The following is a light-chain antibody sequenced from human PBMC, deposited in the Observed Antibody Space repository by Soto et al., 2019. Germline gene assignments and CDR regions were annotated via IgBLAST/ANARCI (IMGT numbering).Light chain of an antibody. CDR2: GAS. V-gene: IGKV3-20*01. CDR3: QQYGSSSRT. Sequence: DIVLTQSPGTLSLSPGERATLSCRASQSVSSYLAWYQQKPGQAPRLLIYGASSRAIGIPDRFSGGGSGTDFTLTISRLEPEDFAVYYCQQYGSSSRTFGQGTKVEVK. CDR1: QSVSSY. J-gene: IGKJ1*01.